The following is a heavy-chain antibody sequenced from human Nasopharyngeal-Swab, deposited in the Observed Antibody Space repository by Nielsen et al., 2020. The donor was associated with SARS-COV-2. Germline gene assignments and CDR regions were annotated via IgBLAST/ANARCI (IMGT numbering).Heavy chain of an antibody. D-gene: IGHD4-23*01. Sequence: SVKVSCKAPGYTLTSYGVSWVRQAPGQRLEWMGWISAYNGNTNCAQKFQGRVTMTTDTSTSTAYMELRGLTSDDTAVYYCAKDHPTMVTPGGVSWGQGTRITVSS. V-gene: IGHV1-18*01. CDR3: AKDHPTMVTPGGVS. CDR1: GYTLTSYG. CDR2: ISAYNGNT. J-gene: IGHJ5*02.